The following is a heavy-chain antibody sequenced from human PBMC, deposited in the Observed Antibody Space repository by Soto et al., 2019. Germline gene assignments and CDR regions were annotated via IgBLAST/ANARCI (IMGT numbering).Heavy chain of an antibody. D-gene: IGHD3-10*01. CDR2: ISGSGGST. CDR3: TVRGVQFDY. Sequence: GGSLRLSCAASGFTFSSYAMRWVRQAPGKGLEWVSAISGSGGSTYYADSVKGRFTISRDNSKNTLYLQMSSLRAEDTAVYYCTVRGVQFDYWGQGTLVTVSS. CDR1: GFTFSSYA. V-gene: IGHV3-23*01. J-gene: IGHJ4*02.